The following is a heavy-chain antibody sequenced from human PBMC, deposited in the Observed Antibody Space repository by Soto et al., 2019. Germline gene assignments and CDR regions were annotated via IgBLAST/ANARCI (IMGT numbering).Heavy chain of an antibody. J-gene: IGHJ6*03. CDR1: GGSFISYP. CDR3: ANSWCIVDPSYIDV. Sequence: QVQLVQSGAEVKKPGSSVKVSCEASGGSFISYPFTWVRQSPGQGLEWMGRSIPIQGRANYALKLQDRVTITADRTTQTVYMALRSLRPDDTAVYYCANSWCIVDPSYIDVWGKGTTVTVSS. D-gene: IGHD2-21*01. CDR2: SIPIQGRA. V-gene: IGHV1-69*02.